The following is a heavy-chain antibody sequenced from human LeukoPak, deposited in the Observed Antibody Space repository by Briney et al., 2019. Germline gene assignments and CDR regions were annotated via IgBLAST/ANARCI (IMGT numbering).Heavy chain of an antibody. CDR2: INHSGST. Sequence: PSETLSLTCAVYGGSFSGYYWRWLRQPPGKGLEWIGEINHSGSTNYNPSLKSRVTMSVDTSKTQFSLKLSSVTAADTAVYYCASSLHSGIAAAGSDYWGQGTLVTVSS. CDR1: GGSFSGYY. D-gene: IGHD6-13*01. J-gene: IGHJ4*02. CDR3: ASSLHSGIAAAGSDY. V-gene: IGHV4-34*01.